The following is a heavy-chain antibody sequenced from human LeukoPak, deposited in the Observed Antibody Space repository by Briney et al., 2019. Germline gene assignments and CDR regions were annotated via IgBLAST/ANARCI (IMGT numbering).Heavy chain of an antibody. V-gene: IGHV1-69*06. J-gene: IGHJ4*02. CDR1: SYA. D-gene: IGHD3-10*01. Sequence: SYAISWXRQAPXQXXEWLGGILPIFGTANYAQKVQGRVTITAEKATSTAYMELSSLRSEDTAVYYCASNFQSYHFDYWGQGTLVTVSS. CDR2: ILPIFGTA. CDR3: ASNFQSYHFDY.